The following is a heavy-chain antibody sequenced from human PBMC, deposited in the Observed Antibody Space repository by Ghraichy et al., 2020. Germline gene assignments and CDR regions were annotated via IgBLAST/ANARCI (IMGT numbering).Heavy chain of an antibody. Sequence: GGSLRLSCAASGFTFSSYSMNWVRQAPGKGLEWVSYISSSSGTIYYADSVKGRFTISRDNAKNSLYLQVNSLRDEDTAVYYCARTGYSGYDYWGQGTLVTVSS. D-gene: IGHD5-12*01. V-gene: IGHV3-48*02. J-gene: IGHJ4*02. CDR1: GFTFSSYS. CDR2: ISSSSGTI. CDR3: ARTGYSGYDY.